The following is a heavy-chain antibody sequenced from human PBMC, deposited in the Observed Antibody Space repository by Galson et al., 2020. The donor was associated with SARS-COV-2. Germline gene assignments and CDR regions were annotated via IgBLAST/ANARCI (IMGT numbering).Heavy chain of an antibody. CDR2: IYYSGDT. V-gene: IGHV4-30-4*01. D-gene: IGHD2-15*01. Sequence: PSETLSLTCTVSGGSTSSHYYYWSWIRQSPGKGLEWIGCIYYSGDTFYNPSLKSRLTMSVDTSKNQFSLNLTSVTAADTAVYYCARDQGTSYCSSGHCYEIFGIDYWGRGSLVTVSS. CDR1: GGSTSSHYYY. CDR3: ARDQGTSYCSSGHCYEIFGIDY. J-gene: IGHJ4*02.